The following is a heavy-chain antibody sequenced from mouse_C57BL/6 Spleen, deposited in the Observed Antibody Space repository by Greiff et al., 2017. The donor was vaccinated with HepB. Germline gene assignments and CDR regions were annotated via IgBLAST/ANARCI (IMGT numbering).Heavy chain of an antibody. CDR2: ISSGGSYT. V-gene: IGHV5-6*01. Sequence: EVKLQESGGDLVKPGGSLKLSCAASGFTFSSYGMSWVRQTPDKRLEWVATISSGGSYTYYPDSVKGRFTISRDNAKNTLYLQMSSLKSEDTAMYYCARSPPLNWSFAYWGQGTLVTVSA. D-gene: IGHD4-1*01. J-gene: IGHJ3*01. CDR3: ARSPPLNWSFAY. CDR1: GFTFSSYG.